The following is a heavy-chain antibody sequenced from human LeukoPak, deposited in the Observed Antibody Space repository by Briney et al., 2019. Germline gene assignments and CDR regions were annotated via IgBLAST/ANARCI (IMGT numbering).Heavy chain of an antibody. CDR1: GFTFSNAW. Sequence: GGSLRLSCAASGFTFSNAWMSWVRQAPGKGLEWVGRIKSKTDGGTTDYAAPVKGRFTISRDNSKNTLYLQMNSLRAEDTAVYYCARGGYSYGPVYWGQGTLVTVSS. D-gene: IGHD5-18*01. CDR2: IKSKTDGGTT. V-gene: IGHV3-15*01. CDR3: ARGGYSYGPVY. J-gene: IGHJ4*02.